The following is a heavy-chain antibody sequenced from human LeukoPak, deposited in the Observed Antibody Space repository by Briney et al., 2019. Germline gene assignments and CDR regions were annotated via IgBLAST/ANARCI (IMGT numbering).Heavy chain of an antibody. CDR3: ATTITPGHSDY. J-gene: IGHJ4*02. CDR1: GGTFSSYA. D-gene: IGHD4-11*01. Sequence: SVTVSCKASGGTFSSYAISWVRQAPGQGLEWMGRVIPILAIANYAQNFQGRVTMTADKSTSTAYMELSSLRSEDTAVYYCATTITPGHSDYWGQGTLVTVFS. CDR2: VIPILAIA. V-gene: IGHV1-69*04.